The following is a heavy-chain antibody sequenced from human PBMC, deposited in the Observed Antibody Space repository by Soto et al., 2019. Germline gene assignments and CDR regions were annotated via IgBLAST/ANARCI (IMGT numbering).Heavy chain of an antibody. CDR1: GDSVSSDY. Sequence: SETLSLTCTVSGDSVSSDYWSWIRQPPGKGLEWIGFMYFGGSFNYNPSLASRVTISVDRSKNQFSLKLSSVTAADTAVYYCARVPDRWGQGTLVTVS. D-gene: IGHD2-2*01. V-gene: IGHV4-59*02. CDR2: MYFGGSF. CDR3: ARVPDR. J-gene: IGHJ5*02.